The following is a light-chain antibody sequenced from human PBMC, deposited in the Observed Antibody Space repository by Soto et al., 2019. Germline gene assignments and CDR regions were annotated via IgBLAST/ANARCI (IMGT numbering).Light chain of an antibody. J-gene: IGKJ1*01. Sequence: DIQMTQSPSTLSASVGEKVTKTCRASQSISSWLAWYQQKPGKAPKLLIYDASSLESGVPSRFSGSGSGTEFTLTISSLQPDDFATYYCQQYNSYSPTFGQGTKVDIK. CDR1: QSISSW. V-gene: IGKV1-5*01. CDR3: QQYNSYSPT. CDR2: DAS.